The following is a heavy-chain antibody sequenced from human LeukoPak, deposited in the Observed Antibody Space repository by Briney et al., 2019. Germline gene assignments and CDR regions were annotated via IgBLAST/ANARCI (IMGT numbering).Heavy chain of an antibody. V-gene: IGHV3-66*01. CDR2: IYSGGNT. J-gene: IGHJ4*02. CDR3: ASGIEVGPIYFDY. D-gene: IGHD6-19*01. Sequence: HSGGSLRLSCAASGFTVSSKYMSWVRQAPGKGLEWVSVIYSGGNTYYADSVKGRFTISRDNSKNTVNLQMNSLRAEDTAVYYCASGIEVGPIYFDYWGQGTLVTVSS. CDR1: GFTVSSKY.